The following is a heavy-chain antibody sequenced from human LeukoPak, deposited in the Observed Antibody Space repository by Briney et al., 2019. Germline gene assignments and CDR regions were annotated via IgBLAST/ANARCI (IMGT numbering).Heavy chain of an antibody. CDR1: GFTVSSNY. D-gene: IGHD3-10*01. Sequence: GGSLRLSRAASGFTVSSNYMSWVRQAPGKGLEWVSVIYSGGSTYYADSVKGRFTISRDNSKNTLYLQMNSLRAEDTAVYYCARGPLGSPFYYYYYGMDVWGQGTTVTVPS. CDR3: ARGPLGSPFYYYYYGMDV. J-gene: IGHJ6*02. CDR2: IYSGGST. V-gene: IGHV3-53*01.